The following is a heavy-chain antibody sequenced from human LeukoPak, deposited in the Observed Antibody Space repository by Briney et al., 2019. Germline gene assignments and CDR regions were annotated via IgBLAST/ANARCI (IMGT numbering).Heavy chain of an antibody. CDR2: ISGSGGST. V-gene: IGHV3-23*01. CDR3: AKDPYSSSWYYFDY. D-gene: IGHD6-13*01. Sequence: GGSLRLSCAASGFTFSSYAMSWVRQAPGKGLGWVSAISGSGGSTYYADSVKGRFTISRDNSKNTLYLQMNSLRAEDTAVYYCAKDPYSSSWYYFDYWGQGTLVTVSS. CDR1: GFTFSSYA. J-gene: IGHJ4*02.